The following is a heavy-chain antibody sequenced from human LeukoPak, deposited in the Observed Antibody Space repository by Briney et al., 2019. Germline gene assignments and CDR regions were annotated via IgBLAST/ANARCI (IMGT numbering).Heavy chain of an antibody. CDR1: GFTFSSYE. J-gene: IGHJ4*02. CDR3: TTDRADY. CDR2: IKSKPDGGTT. V-gene: IGHV3-15*01. Sequence: PGGSLRLSCAASGFTFSSYEMNWVRQAPGKGLEWVGRIKSKPDGGTTDYAAPVKGRFTISRDDSIHTLYLQMTSLKTEDAAVYYCTTDRADYWGQGTLVTVSS.